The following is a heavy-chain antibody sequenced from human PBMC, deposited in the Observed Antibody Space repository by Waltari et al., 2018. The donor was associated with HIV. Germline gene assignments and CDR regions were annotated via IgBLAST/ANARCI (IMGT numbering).Heavy chain of an antibody. Sequence: QVHLRESGPALVKPWETLSLTCTVSNASINTASHYWAWVRQSPGKGPEWIASIYHSGGAYYSPSFKSRVTISVDKSKNEFYLKLRSVTASDSGVFFCARQDKGGKREELLTSWGPG. D-gene: IGHD1-26*01. CDR2: IYHSGGA. CDR3: ARQDKGGKREELLTS. V-gene: IGHV4-39*01. J-gene: IGHJ5*02. CDR1: NASINTASHY.